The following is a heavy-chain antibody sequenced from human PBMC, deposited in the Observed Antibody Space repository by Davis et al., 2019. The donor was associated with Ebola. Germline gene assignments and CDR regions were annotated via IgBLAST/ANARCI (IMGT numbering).Heavy chain of an antibody. CDR1: GGSISSGGYY. D-gene: IGHD3-22*01. Sequence: PSETLSLTCTVSGGSISSGGYYWSWIRQHPGKGLEWIGYIYYSGSTYYNPSLKSRVTISVDTSKNQFSLKLSSVTAADTAVYYCARGYYDSSGYRGLDYWGQGTLVTVSS. J-gene: IGHJ4*02. CDR3: ARGYYDSSGYRGLDY. V-gene: IGHV4-31*03. CDR2: IYYSGST.